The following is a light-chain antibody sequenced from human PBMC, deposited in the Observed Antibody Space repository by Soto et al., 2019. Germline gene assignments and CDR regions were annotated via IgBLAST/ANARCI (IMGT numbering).Light chain of an antibody. CDR1: SSDVGGYNY. V-gene: IGLV2-11*01. J-gene: IGLJ1*01. CDR3: SSYTSSSTYV. CDR2: DVT. Sequence: QSALTQPRSVSGSPGQSVTISCTGTSSDVGGYNYVSWYQQHPGKAPKLMIYDVTTRPSGVPDRFSGSKSGNTASLTISGLQAGDEADYYCSSYTSSSTYVFGTGTKLTVL.